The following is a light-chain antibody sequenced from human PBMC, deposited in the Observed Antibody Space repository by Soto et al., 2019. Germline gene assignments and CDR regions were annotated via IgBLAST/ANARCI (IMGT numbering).Light chain of an antibody. CDR3: QQANSFPLT. CDR2: SAS. Sequence: DIQMTQSPSFVSASVGDRVTISCRASQAISSWLAWYQQKPGKAPSLLIYSASTLYSGVPPRFSGSGSGTDFTLTISSLQPEDFATYYCQQANSFPLTFGPGTKVDIK. J-gene: IGKJ3*01. V-gene: IGKV1-12*01. CDR1: QAISSW.